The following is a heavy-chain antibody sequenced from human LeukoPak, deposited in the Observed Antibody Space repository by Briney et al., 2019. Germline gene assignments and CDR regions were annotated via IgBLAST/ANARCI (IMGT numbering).Heavy chain of an antibody. J-gene: IGHJ4*02. Sequence: PGGSLRLSCAASGFTFSSYAMHWVRQAPGKGLEWVAVISYDGSNKYYADSVKGRFTISRDNSKNTLYLQMNSLRAEDTAVYYCARGRYFDWLLNNWGQGTLVTVSS. CDR2: ISYDGSNK. V-gene: IGHV3-30-3*01. CDR1: GFTFSSYA. D-gene: IGHD3-9*01. CDR3: ARGRYFDWLLNN.